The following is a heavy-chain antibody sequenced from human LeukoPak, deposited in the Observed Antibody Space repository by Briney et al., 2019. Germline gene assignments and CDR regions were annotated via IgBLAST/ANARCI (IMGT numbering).Heavy chain of an antibody. CDR3: ARLPGRGIEY. CDR1: GESFSGYY. Sequence: PSETLSLTCAVYGESFSGYYWSWIRQPPGKGLEWIGEINHSGSTNYNPSLKSRVTISVDTSKNQFSLKLSSVAAADTAVYYCARLPGRGIEYWGQGTLVTVSS. V-gene: IGHV4-34*01. J-gene: IGHJ4*02. D-gene: IGHD3-10*01. CDR2: INHSGST.